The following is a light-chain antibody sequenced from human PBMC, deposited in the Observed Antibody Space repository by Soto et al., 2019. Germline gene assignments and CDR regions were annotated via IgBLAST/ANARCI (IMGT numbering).Light chain of an antibody. CDR1: QSVSST. V-gene: IGKV3-15*01. Sequence: EIVMTQSPATLSVSPGERATLSCRASQSVSSTLAWYQQKPGQAPRLLIYGASTRATGIPARYSGSASGTECTLTISRLQNEAFAGYDCKTYHHFHLLTFGGGNKVEIK. CDR2: GAS. J-gene: IGKJ4*01. CDR3: KTYHHFHLLT.